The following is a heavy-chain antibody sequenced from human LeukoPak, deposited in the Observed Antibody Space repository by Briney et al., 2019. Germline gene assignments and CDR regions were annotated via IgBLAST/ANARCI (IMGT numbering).Heavy chain of an antibody. CDR3: ARDSAILHGSYGGWFDP. CDR1: GYTFTSYD. Sequence: ASVKVSCKASGYTFTSYDINWVRQATGQGLEWMGWMNPNSGNTGYAQKFQGRVTITADESTSTAYMELSSLRSEDTAVYYCARDSAILHGSYGGWFDPWGQGTLVTVSS. D-gene: IGHD1-26*01. J-gene: IGHJ5*02. CDR2: MNPNSGNT. V-gene: IGHV1-8*03.